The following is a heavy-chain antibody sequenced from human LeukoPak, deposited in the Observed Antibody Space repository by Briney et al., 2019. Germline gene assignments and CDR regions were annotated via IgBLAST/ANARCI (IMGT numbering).Heavy chain of an antibody. V-gene: IGHV3-21*01. CDR2: ISSSSSYI. J-gene: IGHJ4*02. D-gene: IGHD3-22*01. CDR1: GFTFSSYS. CDR3: ARGGSSGTNFY. Sequence: GGSLRLSCAASGFTFSSYSMNWVRQAPGKGLEWVSSISSSSSYIYYADSVKGRFTISRDNAKNSLYLQMNSLRAEDTAVYYCARGGSSGTNFYWGQGTLVTVSS.